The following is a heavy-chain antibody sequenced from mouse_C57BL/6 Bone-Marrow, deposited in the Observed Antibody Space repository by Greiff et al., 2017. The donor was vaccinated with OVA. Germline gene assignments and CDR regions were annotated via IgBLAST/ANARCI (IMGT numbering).Heavy chain of an antibody. D-gene: IGHD4-1*01. V-gene: IGHV1-15*01. CDR1: GYTFTDYE. J-gene: IGHJ2*01. CDR2: IDPETGGT. Sequence: VQLQQSGAELVRPGASVTLSCKASGYTFTDYEMHWVKQTPVHGLEWIGAIDPETGGTAYNQKFKGKAILTADKSSSTAYMELRSLTSEDSAVYYCTGETGTGYFDYWGQGTTLTVSS. CDR3: TGETGTGYFDY.